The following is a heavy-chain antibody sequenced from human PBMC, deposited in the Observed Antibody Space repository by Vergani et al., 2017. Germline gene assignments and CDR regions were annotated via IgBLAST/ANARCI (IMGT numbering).Heavy chain of an antibody. CDR1: GFIFQNYT. D-gene: IGHD6-19*01. V-gene: IGHV3-30*04. CDR3: AKVGRSEVAGTFGAFDI. Sequence: VQLLESGGGLVQPGGSLRLSCATYGFIFQNYTMHWVRQAPGKGLEWVALISNDGRHTYYADSVRGRFSISRDNSKNTLFLHMNSLRPEDTAVYYCAKVGRSEVAGTFGAFDIWGQGTMVTVSS. CDR2: ISNDGRHT. J-gene: IGHJ3*02.